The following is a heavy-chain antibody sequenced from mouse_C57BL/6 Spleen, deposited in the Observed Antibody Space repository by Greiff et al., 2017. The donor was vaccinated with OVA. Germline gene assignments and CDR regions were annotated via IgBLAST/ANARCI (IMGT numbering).Heavy chain of an antibody. CDR3: ARHGGNGLWDY. V-gene: IGHV5-6*02. Sequence: DVKLVESGGDLVKPGGSLKLSCAASGFTFSSYGMSWVRQTPDKRLEWVATISSGGSYTYYPDSVKGRFTISRDNAKNTLYLQMSSLKSEDTATNYWARHGGNGLWDYWGQGTTLTVSS. CDR1: GFTFSSYG. D-gene: IGHD1-2*01. CDR2: ISSGGSYT. J-gene: IGHJ2*01.